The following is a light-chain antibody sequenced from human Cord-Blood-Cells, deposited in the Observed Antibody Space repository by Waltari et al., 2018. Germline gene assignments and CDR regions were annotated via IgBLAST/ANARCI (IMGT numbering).Light chain of an antibody. CDR2: WAS. J-gene: IGKJ1*01. V-gene: IGKV4-1*01. CDR3: QQYYSTPWT. Sequence: DIVMTQSPDSLAVSLGERATINCKSSQSVLYSSNNKNYLAWYQQKPGQTPKWLIYWASSRESGVPDRFSGSGSGTDFTLTISSLQAEDVAVYYCQQYYSTPWTFGQGTKVEIK. CDR1: QSVLYSSNNKNY.